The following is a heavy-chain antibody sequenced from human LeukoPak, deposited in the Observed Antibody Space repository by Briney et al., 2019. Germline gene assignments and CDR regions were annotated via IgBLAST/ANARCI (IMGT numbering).Heavy chain of an antibody. D-gene: IGHD3-22*01. J-gene: IGHJ4*02. V-gene: IGHV3-48*01. CDR2: ISISSTSI. Sequence: GGSLRLSCEASGFSFSDYDMNWVRQAPGKGLEWISYISISSTSIQYADSVKGRFTISRDSSKNTLYLQMNSLRAEDTAVYYCAKGRITMIVVVIFDYWGQGTLVTVSS. CDR3: AKGRITMIVVVIFDY. CDR1: GFSFSDYD.